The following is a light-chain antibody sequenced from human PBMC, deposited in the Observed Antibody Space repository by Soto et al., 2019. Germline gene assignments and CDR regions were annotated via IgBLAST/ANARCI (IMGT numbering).Light chain of an antibody. CDR2: AAS. CDR3: QQYGTPLFT. J-gene: IGKJ3*01. Sequence: IQLTQSPSSLSASVGDRVTITCRASQGISSYLVWYQQKPGKAPKLLIYAASTLQSGVPDRFSGSGSGTDFTLTISRLEPGDFAVYYCQQYGTPLFTFGPGTKVDIK. CDR1: QGISSY. V-gene: IGKV1-9*01.